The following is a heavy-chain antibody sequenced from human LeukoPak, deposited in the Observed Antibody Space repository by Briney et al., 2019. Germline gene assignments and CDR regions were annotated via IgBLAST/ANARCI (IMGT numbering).Heavy chain of an antibody. Sequence: SETLSLTCTVSGASISSGPYYWGWIRQPPGKGLEWIGSISSSGTTYYNPSLKSRVTISVDTSKNQFSLKLSSVTAADTAVYYCARNHPEPLYYFDYWGQGTLVTVSS. CDR1: GASISSGPYY. J-gene: IGHJ4*02. V-gene: IGHV4-39*07. CDR2: ISSSGTT. CDR3: ARNHPEPLYYFDY.